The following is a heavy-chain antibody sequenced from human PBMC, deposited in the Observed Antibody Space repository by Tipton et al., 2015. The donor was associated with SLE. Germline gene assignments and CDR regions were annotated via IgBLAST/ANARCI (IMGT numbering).Heavy chain of an antibody. D-gene: IGHD1-7*01. CDR3: VGPGLELRRGAFDY. J-gene: IGHJ4*02. CDR2: IYYSGST. CDR1: GGSFSGYY. Sequence: TLSLTCAVYGGSFSGYYWSWIRQPPGKGLEWIGSIYYSGSTNYNPSLKSRVTISVDTSKNQFSLKLSSVTAADTAVYYCVGPGLELRRGAFDYWGQGTLVTVSS. V-gene: IGHV4-34*01.